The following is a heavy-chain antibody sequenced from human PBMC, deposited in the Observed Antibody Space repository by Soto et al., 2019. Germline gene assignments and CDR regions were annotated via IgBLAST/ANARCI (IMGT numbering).Heavy chain of an antibody. CDR2: IYYSGST. V-gene: IGHV4-31*03. Sequence: SESLCIACTFSGGSISIGGYCWSWIRQHPGKGLEWIGYIYYSGSTYYNPSLKSRVTISVDTSKNQFSLKLSSVTAADTAVYYCARAGGNYYGSGDLDYWGQGTMVTVSS. CDR3: ARAGGNYYGSGDLDY. D-gene: IGHD3-10*01. J-gene: IGHJ4*02. CDR1: GGSISIGGYC.